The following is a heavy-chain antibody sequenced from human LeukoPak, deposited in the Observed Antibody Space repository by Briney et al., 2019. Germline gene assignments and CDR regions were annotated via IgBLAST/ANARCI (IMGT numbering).Heavy chain of an antibody. CDR2: ISSSGSTI. CDR1: GFIISDYY. Sequence: GGSLRLSCAASGFIISDYYMSWIRQAPGKGLEWVSYISSSGSTIYSADSVKGRFTISRDNAKNSLFLQMNSLRAEDTAVYYCAAEEWGLYYFDYWGQGTLVTVSS. D-gene: IGHD3-3*01. V-gene: IGHV3-11*04. J-gene: IGHJ4*02. CDR3: AAEEWGLYYFDY.